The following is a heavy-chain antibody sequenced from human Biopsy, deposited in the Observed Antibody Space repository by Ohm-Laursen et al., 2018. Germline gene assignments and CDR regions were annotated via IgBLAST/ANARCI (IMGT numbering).Heavy chain of an antibody. J-gene: IGHJ4*02. D-gene: IGHD2-21*02. CDR2: TFYMAKWYT. CDR3: ARSGSDSLNYYFDF. Sequence: QTLSLTRAISVVSASSNRAAWNWISQSPSGGLEWLGRTFYMAKWYTDFAVSVKSRITLTPDPSTNHFSLQLNSVTPDDTAVYYCARSGSDSLNYYFDFWGQGTLVTVSS. CDR1: VVSASSNRAA. V-gene: IGHV6-1*01.